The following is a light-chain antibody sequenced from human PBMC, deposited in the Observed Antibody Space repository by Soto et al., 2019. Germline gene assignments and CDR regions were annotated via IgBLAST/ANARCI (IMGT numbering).Light chain of an antibody. CDR2: DAT. Sequence: DIQMTQSPSSLSASVGDRVTITCQASRDISVYLNWYQQKPGKPPKLLVFDATNLQTGVPSRFSGSGSATHFTFTISSLQPEDIATYYCQQYDNFPPYTFGQGTRLEIK. CDR1: RDISVY. V-gene: IGKV1-33*01. CDR3: QQYDNFPPYT. J-gene: IGKJ2*01.